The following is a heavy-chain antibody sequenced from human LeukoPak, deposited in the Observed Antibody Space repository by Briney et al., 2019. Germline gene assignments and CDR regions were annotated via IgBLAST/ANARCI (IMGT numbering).Heavy chain of an antibody. CDR3: ARQTPPDLNDY. CDR2: IYYSGST. V-gene: IGHV4-30-4*01. CDR1: GGSISSGDYY. D-gene: IGHD1-14*01. J-gene: IGHJ4*02. Sequence: SQTLSLTCTVSGGSISSGDYYWSWISQPPGKGLEWIGYIYYSGSTYYNPSLKSRVTISVDTSKNQFSLKLSSVTAADTAVYYCARQTPPDLNDYWGQGTLVTVSS.